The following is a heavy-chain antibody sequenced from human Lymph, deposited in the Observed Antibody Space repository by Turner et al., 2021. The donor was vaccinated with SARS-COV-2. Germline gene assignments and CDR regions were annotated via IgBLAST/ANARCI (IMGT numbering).Heavy chain of an antibody. J-gene: IGHJ5*02. D-gene: IGHD6-13*01. CDR3: ARGTYSSSWYGVRNWFDP. V-gene: IGHV4-34*01. Sequence: QVQLQQWGAGLLKPSETLSLTCAVFGGSFRGYYWSWIRQPPGKGLEWLGKINHRGSANYNPSLKSRVTISVDTSKNQFSLKLSSVTAADTAVYYCARGTYSSSWYGVRNWFDPWGQGTLVTVSS. CDR1: GGSFRGYY. CDR2: INHRGSA.